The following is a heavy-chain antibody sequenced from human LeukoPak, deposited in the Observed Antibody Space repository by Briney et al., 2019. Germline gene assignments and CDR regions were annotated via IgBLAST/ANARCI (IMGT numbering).Heavy chain of an antibody. CDR2: IKQDGSEK. Sequence: GGSLRLSCAASGFTFSSYWMSWVRQAPGKGLEWVANIKQDGSEKYYVDSVKGRFTISRDNAKNSLYLQMNSLRAEDTAVYYCARHPSGRGYCSSTSCYGGRLWVRYFQHWGLGTLVTVSS. CDR1: GFTFSSYW. J-gene: IGHJ1*01. CDR3: ARHPSGRGYCSSTSCYGGRLWVRYFQH. V-gene: IGHV3-7*03. D-gene: IGHD2-2*01.